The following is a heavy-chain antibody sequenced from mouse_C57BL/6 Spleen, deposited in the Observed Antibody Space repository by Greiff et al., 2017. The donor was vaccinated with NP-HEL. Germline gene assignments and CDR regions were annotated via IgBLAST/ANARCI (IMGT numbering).Heavy chain of an antibody. CDR1: GYTFTDYN. CDR3: ARSHITTVESPYFDV. CDR2: INPNNGGT. V-gene: IGHV1-22*01. J-gene: IGHJ1*03. D-gene: IGHD1-1*01. Sequence: VQLQQSGPELVKPGASVKMSCKASGYTFTDYNMHWVKQSHGKSLEWIGYINPNNGGTSYNQKFKGKATLTVNKSSSTAYMELRSLTSEDSAVYYCARSHITTVESPYFDVWGTGTTVTVSS.